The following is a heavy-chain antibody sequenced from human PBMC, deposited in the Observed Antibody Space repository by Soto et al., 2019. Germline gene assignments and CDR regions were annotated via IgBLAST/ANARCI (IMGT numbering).Heavy chain of an antibody. CDR2: ISGPGGST. CDR3: AKDRRIAVSHFDF. J-gene: IGHJ4*02. CDR1: GFTFTKFA. V-gene: IGHV3-23*01. Sequence: GGSLRLSCAASGFTFTKFAMSWVRQAPGKGLEWVASISGPGGSTNYAESVKGRFTISRDNSNDTVSLQMNSLRVEDTALYFCAKDRRIAVSHFDFWGQGTPVTVSS. D-gene: IGHD6-19*01.